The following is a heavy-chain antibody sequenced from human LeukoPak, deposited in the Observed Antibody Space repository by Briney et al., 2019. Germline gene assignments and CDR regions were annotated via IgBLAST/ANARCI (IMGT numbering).Heavy chain of an antibody. D-gene: IGHD5-12*01. Sequence: SGPTLVKPTHTLTLTCTFSGFSFSTSGVGVGWIRQPPGKALEWLALIYWNDDKRYSPSLKSRLTISKDTSKNQVVLTMTNMDPVDTATYYCARSYSAYDYFNNWFDPWGQGTLVTVSS. CDR2: IYWNDDK. CDR3: ARSYSAYDYFNNWFDP. V-gene: IGHV2-5*01. CDR1: GFSFSTSGVG. J-gene: IGHJ5*02.